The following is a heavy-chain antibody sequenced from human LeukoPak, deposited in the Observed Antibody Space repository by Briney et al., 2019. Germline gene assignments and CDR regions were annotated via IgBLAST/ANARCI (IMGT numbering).Heavy chain of an antibody. Sequence: PSETLSLTCTVSGGYISSFYWSWIRQPRDKGLEFIGHIYYSGSTDYNPSLKSRVTISVDTSKNQFSLKLSSVTAADTAVYYCAREGGYSYGRFDYWGQGTLVTVSS. CDR2: IYYSGST. J-gene: IGHJ4*02. V-gene: IGHV4-59*01. D-gene: IGHD5-18*01. CDR3: AREGGYSYGRFDY. CDR1: GGYISSFY.